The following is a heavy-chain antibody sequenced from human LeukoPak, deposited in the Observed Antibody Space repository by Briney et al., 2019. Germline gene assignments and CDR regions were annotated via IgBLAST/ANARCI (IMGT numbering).Heavy chain of an antibody. CDR3: ARAIYDSSGYYYNPLDAFDI. J-gene: IGHJ3*02. CDR2: INPNSGGT. CDR1: GYTFTGYY. D-gene: IGHD3-22*01. Sequence: ASVKVSCKASGYTFTGYYMHWVRQAPGQGLEWMGRINPNSGGTNYAQKFQGRVTMTRDTSISTAYMELSRLRSDDTAVYYCARAIYDSSGYYYNPLDAFDIWGQGTMVTVSS. V-gene: IGHV1-2*06.